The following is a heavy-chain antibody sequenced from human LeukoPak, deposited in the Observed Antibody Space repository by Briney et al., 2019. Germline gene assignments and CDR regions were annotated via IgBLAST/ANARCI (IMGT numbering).Heavy chain of an antibody. D-gene: IGHD1/OR15-1a*01. CDR2: ISYDGSNK. Sequence: GGSLRLSCAASGFTFSSYAMHWVRRAPGKGLEWVAVISYDGSNKYYADSVKGRFTISRDNSKNTLYLQMNSLRAEDTAVYYCAREGGRTVFYFDYWGQGTLVTVSS. J-gene: IGHJ4*02. CDR1: GFTFSSYA. V-gene: IGHV3-30-3*01. CDR3: AREGGRTVFYFDY.